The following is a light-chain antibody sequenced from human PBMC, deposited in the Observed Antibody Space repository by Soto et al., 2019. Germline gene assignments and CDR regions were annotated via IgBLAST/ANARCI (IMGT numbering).Light chain of an antibody. CDR1: SPNIGSNT. CDR2: SNN. CDR3: AAWDDSLNGYV. Sequence: QSVLTQPPPASWTPRPRGTLSFFGSSPNIGSNTVNWYQQLPGTAPKLLIYSNNQRPSGVPDRFSGSKSGTSASLAISGLQSEDEADYYCAAWDDSLNGYVFGTGTKVTVL. J-gene: IGLJ1*01. V-gene: IGLV1-44*01.